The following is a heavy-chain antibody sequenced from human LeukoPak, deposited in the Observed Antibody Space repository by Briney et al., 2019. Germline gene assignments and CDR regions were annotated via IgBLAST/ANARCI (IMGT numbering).Heavy chain of an antibody. CDR3: ARESTGWFDP. CDR2: INHSGST. CDR1: GGXFSGYY. V-gene: IGHV4-34*01. J-gene: IGHJ5*02. Sequence: SETLSLTCAVYGGXFSGYYCSWIRQPPGKGLEWIGEINHSGSTNYNPSLKSRVTISVDTSKNQFSLKLSSVTAADTAVYYCARESTGWFDPWGQGTLVTVSS.